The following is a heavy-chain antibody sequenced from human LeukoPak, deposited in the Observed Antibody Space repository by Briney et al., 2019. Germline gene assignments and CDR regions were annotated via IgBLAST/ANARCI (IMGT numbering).Heavy chain of an antibody. Sequence: GGSLRLSCAASGFTFSSYGMHWVRQAPGKGLEWVAFIRYDGSNKYYADSVKGRFTISRDNSKNTLYLQMNSLRAEDTAVYYCAKSLIYYDYVWGSYRFFGGQGTLVTVSS. D-gene: IGHD3-16*02. J-gene: IGHJ4*02. CDR3: AKSLIYYDYVWGSYRFF. CDR2: IRYDGSNK. V-gene: IGHV3-30*02. CDR1: GFTFSSYG.